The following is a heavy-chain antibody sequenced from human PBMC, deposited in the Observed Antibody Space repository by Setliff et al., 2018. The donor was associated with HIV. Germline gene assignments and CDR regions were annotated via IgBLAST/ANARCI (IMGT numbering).Heavy chain of an antibody. J-gene: IGHJ3*02. V-gene: IGHV1-2*02. CDR1: GYTFTGYH. CDR2: INPHSGGT. D-gene: IGHD2-2*01. Sequence: ASVKVSCKASGYTFTGYHMHWVRQAPGQGLEWMGWINPHSGGTKYAQKFQGRVTMTRDTSISAAYMELSRLRSDDTAVYYCARVDCRSTRCYAFDIWGQGTMVTVSS. CDR3: ARVDCRSTRCYAFDI.